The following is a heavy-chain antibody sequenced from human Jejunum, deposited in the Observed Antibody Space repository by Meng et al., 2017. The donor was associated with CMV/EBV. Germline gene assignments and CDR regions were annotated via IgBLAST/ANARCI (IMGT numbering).Heavy chain of an antibody. CDR3: AKGYGNSFEY. J-gene: IGHJ4*02. Sequence: VQVQESGPGLVKPSETLSLACTVSGGSFTTYYWSWIRQRAGKGLEWIGRIITSGSTNYNPSLRSRVIMSVDTSKNQFFLKLRSVTAADTAVYFCAKGYGNSFEYWGQGSLVTVSS. V-gene: IGHV4-4*07. D-gene: IGHD3-16*01. CDR1: GGSFTTYY. CDR2: IITSGST.